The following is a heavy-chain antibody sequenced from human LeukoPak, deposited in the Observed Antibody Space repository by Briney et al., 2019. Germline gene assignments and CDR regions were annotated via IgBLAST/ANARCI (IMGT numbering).Heavy chain of an antibody. CDR3: ARDTTRTTPYYYYGMDV. V-gene: IGHV4-4*07. CDR1: GGSISSYY. D-gene: IGHD1-7*01. J-gene: IGHJ6*02. CDR2: IYISGST. Sequence: PSETLSLTCTVSGGSISSYYWSWIRQPAGKGLEWIGRIYISGSTNYNPSLKSRVTMSVDTSKNQFSLKLSSVTAADTAVYYCARDTTRTTPYYYYGMDVWGQGTTVTVSS.